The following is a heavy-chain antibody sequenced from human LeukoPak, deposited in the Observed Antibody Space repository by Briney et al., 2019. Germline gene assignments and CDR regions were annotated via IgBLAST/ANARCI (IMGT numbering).Heavy chain of an antibody. CDR1: GGSISSYY. Sequence: SETLSLTCTVSGGSISSYYWSWIRQPPGKGLEWIGYIYYSGSTNYNPSLESRVTISVDTSKNQFSLKLSSVTAADTAVYYCGGSSSWYVADYWGQGTLVTVSS. CDR3: GGSSSWYVADY. J-gene: IGHJ4*02. D-gene: IGHD6-13*01. V-gene: IGHV4-59*01. CDR2: IYYSGST.